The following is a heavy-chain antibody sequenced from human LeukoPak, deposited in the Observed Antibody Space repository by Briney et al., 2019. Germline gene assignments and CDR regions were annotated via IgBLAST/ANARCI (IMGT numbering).Heavy chain of an antibody. V-gene: IGHV3-23*01. CDR1: GFTFSSYA. D-gene: IGHD6-19*01. J-gene: IGHJ3*02. CDR2: ISGSGGST. CDR3: AKYAHLGGGWYEDAFDI. Sequence: GGSLRLSCAASGFTFSSYAMSWVRQAPGRGLEWVSAISGSGGSTYYADSVKGRFTISRDNSKNTLYLQMNSLRAEDTAVYYCAKYAHLGGGWYEDAFDIWGQGTMVTVSS.